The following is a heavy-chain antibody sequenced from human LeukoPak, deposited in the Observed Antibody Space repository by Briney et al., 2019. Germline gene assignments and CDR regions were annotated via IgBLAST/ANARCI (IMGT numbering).Heavy chain of an antibody. J-gene: IGHJ4*02. CDR3: ARVDGTDY. CDR2: INHSGST. Sequence: SETLSLTCAVYGGSFSGYYWSWIRQPPGKGLEWIGEINHSGSTNYNPSLKSRVTISVDTSKNQFSLKLSSVTAADTAVYYCARVDGTDYWGQGILVTVSS. D-gene: IGHD1-1*01. V-gene: IGHV4-34*01. CDR1: GGSFSGYY.